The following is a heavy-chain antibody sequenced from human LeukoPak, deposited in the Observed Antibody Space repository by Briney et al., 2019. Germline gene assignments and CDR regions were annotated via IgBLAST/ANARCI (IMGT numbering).Heavy chain of an antibody. CDR1: GYTFTGYY. D-gene: IGHD3-22*01. J-gene: IGHJ6*02. CDR3: ARVVVRRGYYYYYGMDV. CDR2: INPNSGGT. V-gene: IGHV1-2*02. Sequence: ASVKVSCKASGYTFTGYYMHWVRQAPGQGLEWMGWINPNSGGTNYAQKFQGRVTMTRDTSISTAYMELSRLRSDDTAGYYCARVVVRRGYYYYYGMDVWGQGTTVTVSS.